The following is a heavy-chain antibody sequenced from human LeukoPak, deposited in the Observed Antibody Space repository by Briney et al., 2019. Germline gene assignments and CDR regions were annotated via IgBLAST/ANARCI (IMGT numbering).Heavy chain of an antibody. CDR3: ARDVRNWNYGRFDP. J-gene: IGHJ5*02. Sequence: SETLSLTCTVSGGSISSGDYYWSWIRQPPGKGLEWIGYIYYSGSTYYNPSLKSRVTISVDTSKTQFSLKLSSVTAADTAVYYCARDVRNWNYGRFDPWGQGTLVTVSS. CDR2: IYYSGST. V-gene: IGHV4-30-4*08. CDR1: GGSISSGDYY. D-gene: IGHD1-7*01.